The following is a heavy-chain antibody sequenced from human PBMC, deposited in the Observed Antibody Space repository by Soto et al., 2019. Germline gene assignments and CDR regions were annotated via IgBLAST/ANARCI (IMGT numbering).Heavy chain of an antibody. J-gene: IGHJ4*02. D-gene: IGHD3-16*01. CDR2: ISTYNGNT. CDR1: GYTFTSYG. CDR3: ARHYDYVWGSAEYYFDY. V-gene: IGHV1-18*01. Sequence: QIQLVQSGAEVKKPGASVKVSCKASGYTFTSYGISRVRQAPGQGLEWMGWISTYNGNTNYARKLQGRVTMTTVTSTSTAYMELRSLRSDDTAVYYCARHYDYVWGSAEYYFDYWGQGTLVTVSS.